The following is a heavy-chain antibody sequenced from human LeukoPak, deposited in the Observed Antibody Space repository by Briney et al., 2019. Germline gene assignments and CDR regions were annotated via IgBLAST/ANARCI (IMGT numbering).Heavy chain of an antibody. J-gene: IGHJ4*02. CDR3: ASSSWYALDY. CDR1: GFTVSSNY. D-gene: IGHD6-13*01. V-gene: IGHV3-11*04. Sequence: GGSLRLSCAASGFTVSSNYMSWVRQAPGKGLEWISYISSSGSTMYYADSVKGRFTISRDNAKNSPYLQMNSLRAEDTAIYYCASSSWYALDYWGQGTLVTVSS. CDR2: ISSSGSTM.